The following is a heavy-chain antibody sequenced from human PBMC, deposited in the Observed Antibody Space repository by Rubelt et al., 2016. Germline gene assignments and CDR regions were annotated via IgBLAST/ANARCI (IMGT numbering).Heavy chain of an antibody. Sequence: QVQLVQSGSELKKPGASVPVSCKASGYTFTSYAMHWVRQAPGQGLERLGWLNTNTGNPTYAQGFTGRFVFSLYPSVSTAKLQISSLKAEDTAVYYCARDTMVRGAPDVWGQGTTVTVSS. CDR3: ARDTMVRGAPDV. CDR2: LNTNTGNP. D-gene: IGHD3-10*01. CDR1: GYTFTSYA. V-gene: IGHV7-4-1*02. J-gene: IGHJ6*02.